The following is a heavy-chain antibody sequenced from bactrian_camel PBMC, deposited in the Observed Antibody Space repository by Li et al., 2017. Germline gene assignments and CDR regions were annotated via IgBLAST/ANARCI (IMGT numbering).Heavy chain of an antibody. J-gene: IGHJ6*01. CDR1: GDGFGNCG. CDR2: IIHRDGTT. Sequence: HVQLVESGGNSVQAGGSLKLSCLASGDGFGNCGGMAWYRQGSGSDGNPAGTIFGRVPVAIIHRDGTTNYADSVKGRFTISRDNAKNTINLELNSLKIEDTAMYYCVRDRGLAVPAGSFDYWAQGTQVTVS. V-gene: IGHV3S53*01. CDR3: VRDRGLAVPAGSFDY. D-gene: IGHD6*01.